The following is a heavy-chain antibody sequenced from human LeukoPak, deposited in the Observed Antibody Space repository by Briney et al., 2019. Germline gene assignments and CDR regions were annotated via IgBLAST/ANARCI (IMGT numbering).Heavy chain of an antibody. D-gene: IGHD4-17*01. CDR1: GGTFSTYA. V-gene: IGHV1-69*13. Sequence: SVKVSCKASGGTFSTYAINWVRQAPGQGLEWMGGIIPIFGTANYAQKFQGRVTITADESTSTAYMELSSLRSEDTAVYYCARAAGDYGSGPDYWCQGTLVTVSS. CDR2: IIPIFGTA. J-gene: IGHJ4*02. CDR3: ARAAGDYGSGPDY.